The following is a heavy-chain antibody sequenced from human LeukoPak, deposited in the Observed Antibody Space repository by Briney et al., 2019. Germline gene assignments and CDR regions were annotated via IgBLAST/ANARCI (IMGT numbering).Heavy chain of an antibody. V-gene: IGHV3-74*01. J-gene: IGHJ4*02. D-gene: IGHD5-12*01. CDR1: GFXFRSYW. CDR2: IDGDGSST. CDR3: ARGYSGYFYY. Sequence: GGSLRLSCAASGFXFRSYWLQWVRQAPGKGLVWVSRIDGDGSSTNYADSVKGRFTISRDNAKNTLYLQMNSLRAEDTAVYYCARGYSGYFYYWGQGTLVTVSS.